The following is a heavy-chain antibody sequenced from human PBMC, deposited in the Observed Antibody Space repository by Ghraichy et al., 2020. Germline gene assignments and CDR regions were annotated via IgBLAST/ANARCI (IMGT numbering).Heavy chain of an antibody. CDR1: GYSFTNYW. V-gene: IGHV5-10-1*01. CDR2: IDPSDSYS. D-gene: IGHD4-23*01. CDR3: ARHPKVLVTSGPGY. J-gene: IGHJ4*02. Sequence: GESLNISCKGSGYSFTNYWISWVRQMPGKGLEWMGRIDPSDSYSTYGPSFQGHVTLSVDKSINTAYVQWSSLKASDTAMYFCARHPKVLVTSGPGYWGQGTLVTVSS.